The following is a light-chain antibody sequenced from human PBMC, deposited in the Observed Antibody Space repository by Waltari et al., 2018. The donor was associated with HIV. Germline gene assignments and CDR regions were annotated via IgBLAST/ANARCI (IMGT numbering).Light chain of an antibody. J-gene: IGLJ2*01. Sequence: QSALTQPASVSGSPGQSITISCTGTSSDVGSYNLISWYQQHPGKAPKLMIYEVSKRPSGVSNRFSGSESGNTASLTISGLQAEDEADYYCCSYAGSSTLVFGGGTKLPVL. CDR1: SSDVGSYNL. CDR3: CSYAGSSTLV. CDR2: EVS. V-gene: IGLV2-23*02.